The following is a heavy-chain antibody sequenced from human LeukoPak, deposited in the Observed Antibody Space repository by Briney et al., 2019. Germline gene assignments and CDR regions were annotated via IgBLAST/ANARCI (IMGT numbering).Heavy chain of an antibody. CDR3: ARLEGIGVSGTYS. Sequence: GESLKISCKGSGYSFTKYWIGWVRQMPGKGLEWMGIIYPADSDTRYSPSFQGQVTISVDKSISTAYLQWSSLKASDTAMYYYARLEGIGVSGTYSWGQGTLVTVSS. D-gene: IGHD6-13*01. J-gene: IGHJ4*02. V-gene: IGHV5-51*01. CDR1: GYSFTKYW. CDR2: IYPADSDT.